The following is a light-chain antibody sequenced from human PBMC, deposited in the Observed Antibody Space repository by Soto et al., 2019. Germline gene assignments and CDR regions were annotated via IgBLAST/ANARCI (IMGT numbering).Light chain of an antibody. CDR3: QRDDTSPWK. CDR1: QSISSW. J-gene: IGKJ1*01. Sequence: DIQTPISPYPRASSLAARVTITWRASQSISSWLAWYQQKPGKTPKLLIYDASSLQSGVPSRFSGSGSGTEFTLTISRLQPDDFATYYCQRDDTSPWKFRQGTKVEIK. V-gene: IGKV1-5*01. CDR2: DAS.